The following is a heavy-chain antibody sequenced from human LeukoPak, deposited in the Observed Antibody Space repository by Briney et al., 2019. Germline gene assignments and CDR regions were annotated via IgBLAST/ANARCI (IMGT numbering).Heavy chain of an antibody. CDR1: GGTFSSYA. CDR2: INTNTGNP. CDR3: ARDRVGATIYYYYGMDV. Sequence: ASVKVSCKASGGTFSSYAISWVRQAPGQGLEWMGWINTNTGNPTYAQGFTGRFVFSLDTSVSTAYLQISSLKAADTAVYYCARDRVGATIYYYYGMDVWGQGTTVTVSS. J-gene: IGHJ6*02. D-gene: IGHD1-26*01. V-gene: IGHV7-4-1*02.